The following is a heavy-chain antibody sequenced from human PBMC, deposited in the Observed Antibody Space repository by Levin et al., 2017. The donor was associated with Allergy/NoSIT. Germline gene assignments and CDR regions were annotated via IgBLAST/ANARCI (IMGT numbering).Heavy chain of an antibody. Sequence: PGGSLRLSCKASGYTLRVYGIIWVRQAPGEGLEWLGWISPNNGHTKVSHKVQGRVTMTTDASTTTAYLDIRSLTSDDTAVYYCARDLGTGWYDNAFEIWGQGTLVSVSS. J-gene: IGHJ3*02. CDR1: GYTLRVYG. CDR2: ISPNNGHT. CDR3: ARDLGTGWYDNAFEI. V-gene: IGHV1-18*01. D-gene: IGHD6-19*01.